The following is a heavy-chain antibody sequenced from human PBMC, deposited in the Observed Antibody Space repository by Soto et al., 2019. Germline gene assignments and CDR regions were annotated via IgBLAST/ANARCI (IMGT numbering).Heavy chain of an antibody. CDR2: ISVRGDKT. Sequence: EVQLLESGGGLVQPGGSLRLACAASGFTFRRYALSWVRQAPGQGLEWVSIISVRGDKTYYADSVKGRFTISRDNSKDTMYLQQNSLQADDTGVYYCAKPENVASWGTGHDYWGQGTLVTVSS. V-gene: IGHV3-23*01. J-gene: IGHJ4*02. D-gene: IGHD3-16*01. CDR3: AKPENVASWGTGHDY. CDR1: GFTFRRYA.